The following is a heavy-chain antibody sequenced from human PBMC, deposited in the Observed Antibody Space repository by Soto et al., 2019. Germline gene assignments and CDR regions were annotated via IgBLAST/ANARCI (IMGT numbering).Heavy chain of an antibody. CDR2: IYYTGKT. Sequence: PSETLSLTCTVSGGSLSYGGYYWTWIRQYPGKGLEWIGYIYYTGKTYYNPSLKSRVSMSADTSKNQFSLKLTSVTAADTAVYYCARDGHSNWNYFDPWGQGTLV. CDR3: ARDGHSNWNYFDP. CDR1: GGSLSYGGYY. J-gene: IGHJ5*02. D-gene: IGHD1-7*01. V-gene: IGHV4-31*03.